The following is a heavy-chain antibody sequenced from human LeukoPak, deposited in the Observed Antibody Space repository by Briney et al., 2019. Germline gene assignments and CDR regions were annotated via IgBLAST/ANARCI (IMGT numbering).Heavy chain of an antibody. CDR2: INPNSGGT. J-gene: IGHJ5*02. D-gene: IGHD3-10*01. Sequence: GASVKVSCKASGYTFTGYYMHWVRQAPGQGLEWMGWINPNSGGTNDAQKFQGRVTMTRDTSISTAYMELSRLRSDDTAVYYCARDSPYYGSSSYNWFDPWGQGTLVTVSS. CDR3: ARDSPYYGSSSYNWFDP. CDR1: GYTFTGYY. V-gene: IGHV1-2*02.